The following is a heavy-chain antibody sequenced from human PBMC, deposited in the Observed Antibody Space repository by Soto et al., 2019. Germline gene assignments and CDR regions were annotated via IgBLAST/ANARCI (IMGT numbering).Heavy chain of an antibody. V-gene: IGHV3-30*18. CDR3: AKREYCGGDCYWADAFDI. CDR2: ISYDGSNK. CDR1: GFTFSSYG. J-gene: IGHJ3*02. Sequence: GGSLRLSCAASGFTFSSYGMHWVRQAPGKGLEWVAVISYDGSNKYYADSVKGRFTISRDNSKNTLYLQMNSLRAEDTAVYYCAKREYCGGDCYWADAFDIWGQGTMVTVSS. D-gene: IGHD2-21*02.